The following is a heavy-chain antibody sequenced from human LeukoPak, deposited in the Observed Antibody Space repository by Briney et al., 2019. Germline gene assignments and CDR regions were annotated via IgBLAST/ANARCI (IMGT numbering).Heavy chain of an antibody. CDR3: VRDHSNYGDYLD. D-gene: IGHD4-17*01. CDR2: ISNDGRKK. J-gene: IGHJ4*02. V-gene: IGHV3-30*04. Sequence: PGGSLRLSCAASGLNLRTYAMHWVRQAPGKGLEWVSVISNDGRKKYYADSVRGRFIISRDNSKNTLYLQMNSLRPDDTAVYYCVRDHSNYGDYLDWGRGALVSVFS. CDR1: GLNLRTYA.